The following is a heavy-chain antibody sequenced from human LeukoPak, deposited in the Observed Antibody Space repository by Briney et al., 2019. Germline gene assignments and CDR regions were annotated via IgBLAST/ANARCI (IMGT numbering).Heavy chain of an antibody. V-gene: IGHV3-23*01. CDR1: GFTFSSYW. D-gene: IGHD3-22*01. CDR2: ISGSGGST. J-gene: IGHJ6*02. Sequence: GGSLRLSCAASGFTFSSYWMSWVRQAPGKGLEWVSAISGSGGSTYYADSVKGRFTISRDNSKNTLYLQMNSLRAEDTAVYYCAKGTTMIVVVITSYYYYGMDVWGQGTTVTVSS. CDR3: AKGTTMIVVVITSYYYYGMDV.